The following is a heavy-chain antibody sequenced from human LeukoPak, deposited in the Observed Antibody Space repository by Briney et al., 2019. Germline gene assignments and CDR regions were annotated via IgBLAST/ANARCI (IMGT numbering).Heavy chain of an antibody. Sequence: PGGSLRLSCAASGFTFNSYSMTWVRQAPGKGLEWVSSFTSRSRSIYYADSVKGRFTISRDDAQNSLYLQMNSLRADDTAVYYCAKDILAAGLFFDYWGQGILVTVSS. V-gene: IGHV3-21*04. D-gene: IGHD6-13*01. CDR2: FTSRSRSI. CDR3: AKDILAAGLFFDY. CDR1: GFTFNSYS. J-gene: IGHJ4*02.